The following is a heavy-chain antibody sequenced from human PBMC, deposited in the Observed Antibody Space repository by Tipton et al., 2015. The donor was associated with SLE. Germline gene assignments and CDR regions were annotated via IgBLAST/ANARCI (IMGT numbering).Heavy chain of an antibody. CDR2: IYNTGAT. CDR1: GGSITSGSYY. CDR3: ATFFGHSSASPDALDI. D-gene: IGHD6-6*01. Sequence: TLSLTCTVSGGSITSGSYYWSWIRQPAGQGLEWIGRIYNTGATYYNPSLKSRVTISVETSKNHFSLTLSSVTAADTAVYYCATFFGHSSASPDALDIWAKGQWSPSLQ. J-gene: IGHJ3*02. V-gene: IGHV4-61*02.